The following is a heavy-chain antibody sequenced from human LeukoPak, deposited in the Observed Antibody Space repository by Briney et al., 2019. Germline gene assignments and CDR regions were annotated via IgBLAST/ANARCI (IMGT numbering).Heavy chain of an antibody. D-gene: IGHD3-10*01. J-gene: IGHJ6*03. V-gene: IGHV3-43*02. CDR3: GKASDSGTYMDV. Sequence: GGSLRLSCAASGFIFDVYAMHWVRQAPGKGLEGVSLISGDGGTTYYADSVRGRFTMSRDSSKNSLYLQMNSLRSEDTALYYCGKASDSGTYMDVWGKGTMVTVSS. CDR1: GFIFDVYA. CDR2: ISGDGGTT.